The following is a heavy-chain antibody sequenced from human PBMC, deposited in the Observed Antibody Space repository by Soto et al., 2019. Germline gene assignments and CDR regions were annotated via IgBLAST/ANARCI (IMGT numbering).Heavy chain of an antibody. CDR1: GFTFSSYG. J-gene: IGHJ6*02. D-gene: IGHD6-13*01. CDR3: ARALSSSWYPPYYYGMDV. Sequence: GGLLRLSCAASGFTFSSYGMHWVRQAPGKGLEWVAVIWYDGSNKYYADSVKGRFTISRDNSKNTLYLQMNSLRAEDTAVYYCARALSSSWYPPYYYGMDVWGQGTTVTVSS. CDR2: IWYDGSNK. V-gene: IGHV3-33*01.